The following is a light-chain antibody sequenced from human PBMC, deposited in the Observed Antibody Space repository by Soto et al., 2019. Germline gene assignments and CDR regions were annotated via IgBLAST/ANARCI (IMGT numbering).Light chain of an antibody. Sequence: QSVLTQSPSASASLGASVKLTCTLSSGHSSYAIAWHQQQPERGPRYLMKVNSDGSHSKGDGIPDRFSGSSSGAERYLTISSLQSEDEADYYCQTWGAGFRVFGGGTKLTV. V-gene: IGLV4-69*01. J-gene: IGLJ3*02. CDR1: SGHSSYA. CDR2: VNSDGSH. CDR3: QTWGAGFRV.